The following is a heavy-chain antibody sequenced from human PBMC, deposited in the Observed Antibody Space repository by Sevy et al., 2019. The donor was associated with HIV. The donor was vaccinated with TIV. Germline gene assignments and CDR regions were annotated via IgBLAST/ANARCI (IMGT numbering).Heavy chain of an antibody. J-gene: IGHJ4*02. D-gene: IGHD1-1*01. V-gene: IGHV4-59*01. CDR1: GVSISNYY. CDR3: ARGGPNQHQLDYFDF. Sequence: SETLSLTCTVSGVSISNYYWAWIRQPPGKGLECVGFSGTTNDNPSLRSRVTTSLDTSNNHFSLKLTSVTVADTAIYYCARGGPNQHQLDYFDFWDQGTLVTVSS. CDR2: SGTT.